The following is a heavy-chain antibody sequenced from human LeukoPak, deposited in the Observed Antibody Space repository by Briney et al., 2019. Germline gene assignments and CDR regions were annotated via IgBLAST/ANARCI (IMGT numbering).Heavy chain of an antibody. CDR3: AANTHSGY. CDR1: GFTFSSSW. D-gene: IGHD1-26*01. V-gene: IGHV3-7*05. J-gene: IGHJ4*02. CDR2: IKEDGSEK. Sequence: GGSLTPSCAASGFTFSSSWMKWVRQAPGKGLESVAVIKEDGSEKHYVDSVKGRFAISRDNAKNSLYLQMNNVRAEDTAVYFCAANTHSGYWGQGALVTVSS.